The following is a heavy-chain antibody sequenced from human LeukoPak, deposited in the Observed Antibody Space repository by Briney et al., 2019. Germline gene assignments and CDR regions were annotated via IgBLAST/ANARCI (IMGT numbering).Heavy chain of an antibody. CDR1: GFTFSGYE. J-gene: IGHJ4*02. V-gene: IGHV3-48*03. D-gene: IGHD2-15*01. CDR3: AGYCSGGSCYLPPT. Sequence: PGGSLRLSCAASGFTFSGYEMNWVRQAPGKGLEWVSYISSSGSTIYYADSVKGRFTISRDNAKNSLYLQMNSLRAEDTAVYYCAGYCSGGSCYLPPTWGQGTLVTVSS. CDR2: ISSSGSTI.